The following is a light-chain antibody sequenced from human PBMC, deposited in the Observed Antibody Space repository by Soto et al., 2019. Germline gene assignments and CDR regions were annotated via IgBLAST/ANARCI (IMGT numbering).Light chain of an antibody. V-gene: IGKV1-5*03. J-gene: IGKJ1*01. CDR3: QHYNSYSEA. CDR1: QTISSW. Sequence: DIQMTQSPSTLSGSVGDRVTISCRASQTISSWLAWYPQKPGKAPKLLIYKASTLKSGVPSRFSGSGSGTEFTLTISSLQPDDFATYYCQHYNSYSEAFGQGTKVDI. CDR2: KAS.